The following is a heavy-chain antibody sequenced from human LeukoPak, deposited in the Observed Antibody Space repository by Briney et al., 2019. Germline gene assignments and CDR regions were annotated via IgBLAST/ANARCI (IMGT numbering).Heavy chain of an antibody. Sequence: KHSQTLSLTCAISGDSVSSNSAAWNWNRQSPSRGLEWLGRTYYRSKWYNDYAVSVKSRITINPDTSKNQFSLQLNSVTPEDTAVYYCARGGYSSGWSGTFDYWGQGTLVTVSS. CDR2: TYYRSKWYN. V-gene: IGHV6-1*01. CDR3: ARGGYSSGWSGTFDY. D-gene: IGHD6-19*01. CDR1: GDSVSSNSAA. J-gene: IGHJ4*02.